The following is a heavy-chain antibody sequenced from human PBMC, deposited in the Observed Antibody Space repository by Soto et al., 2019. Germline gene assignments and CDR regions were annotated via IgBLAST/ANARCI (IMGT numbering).Heavy chain of an antibody. CDR2: IYYSGST. CDR1: GGSISSSSYY. V-gene: IGHV4-39*01. D-gene: IGHD3-10*01. Sequence: PSETLSLTCTVSGGSISSSSYYWGWIRQPPGKGLEWIGSIYYSGSTYYNPSLKSRVTISVDTSKNQFSLKLSSVTAADTAVYYCARLQYYYGSDNYYGMDVWGQGTTVTVS. J-gene: IGHJ6*02. CDR3: ARLQYYYGSDNYYGMDV.